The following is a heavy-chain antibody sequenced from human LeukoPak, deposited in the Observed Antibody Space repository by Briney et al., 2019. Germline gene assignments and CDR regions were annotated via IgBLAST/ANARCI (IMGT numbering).Heavy chain of an antibody. V-gene: IGHV3-48*02. CDR1: GFTLSTYT. J-gene: IGHJ3*02. Sequence: GGSLRLSCAASGFTLSTYTMTWVRQAPGKGLQWFSYISSSSSTIYYADSVKGRFTISRDNAKNSLYLQMNSLRDEDTAVYYCAREYSSSSGRAFDIWGQGTMVTVSS. CDR3: AREYSSSSGRAFDI. D-gene: IGHD6-6*01. CDR2: ISSSSSTI.